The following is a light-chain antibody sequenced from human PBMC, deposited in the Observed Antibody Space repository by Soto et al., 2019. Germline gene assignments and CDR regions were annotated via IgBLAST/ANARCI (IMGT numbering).Light chain of an antibody. V-gene: IGKV3-15*01. CDR1: QSVSSN. CDR2: GAS. Sequence: EIVMTQSPATLSVSPGERATLSCRASQSVSSNLAWYQQKPGQAPRLLIYGASTRATGIPARFSGSRSGTEFTLTISRLQSEDFAVYYCQQYNNWPPWTFGQGTKVDIK. CDR3: QQYNNWPPWT. J-gene: IGKJ1*01.